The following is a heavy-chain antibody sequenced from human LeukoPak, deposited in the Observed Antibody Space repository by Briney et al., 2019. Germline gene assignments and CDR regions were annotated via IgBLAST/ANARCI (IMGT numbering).Heavy chain of an antibody. J-gene: IGHJ4*02. V-gene: IGHV3-30-3*01. CDR3: ANSIRFYCSGGSCSGDGFDY. Sequence: GGSLRLSCAASGFTFSRYAMHWVRQAPCKGLEWVAVISYDGSNKYYADSVKGRFTISRDNSKNTLYLQMNSLRAEDTAVYYCANSIRFYCSGGSCSGDGFDYWGQGTLVIVSS. D-gene: IGHD2-15*01. CDR2: ISYDGSNK. CDR1: GFTFSRYA.